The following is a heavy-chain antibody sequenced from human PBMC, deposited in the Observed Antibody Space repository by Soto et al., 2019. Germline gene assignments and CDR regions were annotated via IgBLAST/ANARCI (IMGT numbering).Heavy chain of an antibody. CDR2: ISYDGSNK. CDR3: AKDPTQRITMIVVVINYFDY. Sequence: GSLRLSCAASVFTFSSYGMHWVRQAPGKGLEWVAVISYDGSNKYYADSVKGRFTISRDNSKNTLYLQMNSLRAEDTAVYYCAKDPTQRITMIVVVINYFDYWGQGTLVTVSS. CDR1: VFTFSSYG. D-gene: IGHD3-22*01. V-gene: IGHV3-30*18. J-gene: IGHJ4*02.